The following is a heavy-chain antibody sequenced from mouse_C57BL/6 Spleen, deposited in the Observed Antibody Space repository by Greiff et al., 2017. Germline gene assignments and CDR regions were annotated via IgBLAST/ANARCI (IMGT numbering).Heavy chain of an antibody. D-gene: IGHD1-1*01. CDR3: ARHEDLHYYGSSPYAMDY. J-gene: IGHJ4*01. CDR1: GYTFTEYT. CDR2: FYPGSGSI. Sequence: VKLQQSGAELVKPGASVKLSCKASGYTFTEYTIHWVKQRSGQGLEWIGWFYPGSGSIKYNEKFKDKATLTADKFSSTVYMELSRLTSEDSAVYFCARHEDLHYYGSSPYAMDYWGQGTSVTVSS. V-gene: IGHV1-62-2*01.